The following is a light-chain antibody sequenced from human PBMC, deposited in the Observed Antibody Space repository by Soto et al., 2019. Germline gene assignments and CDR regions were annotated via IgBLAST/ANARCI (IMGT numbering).Light chain of an antibody. Sequence: EIVLTQSPGTLSLSPGERATLSCRASPSVSSNYLAWYQQKPGQAPRLLIYGASSRATGIPDRFSGSGSETDFTLSIIRLEPEDFAVYYCQQYGSSPPYTFGQGTKLEIK. V-gene: IGKV3-20*01. CDR1: PSVSSNY. CDR3: QQYGSSPPYT. J-gene: IGKJ2*01. CDR2: GAS.